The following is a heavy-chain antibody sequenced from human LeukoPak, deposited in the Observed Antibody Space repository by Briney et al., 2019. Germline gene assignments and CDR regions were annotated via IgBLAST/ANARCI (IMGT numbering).Heavy chain of an antibody. V-gene: IGHV4-59*02. D-gene: IGHD1-14*01. J-gene: IGHJ6*03. CDR3: ARENPYYYYMDV. CDR2: IYYNGDT. CDR1: GGSVRSYY. Sequence: SSETLSLTCTASGGSVRSYYWGWIRQSPGKGLEWIGYIYYNGDTKYSPSLKSRVILSVDTSKNQFSLNLKSVTDADSAVYYCARENPYYYYMDVWGKGTTVTVSS.